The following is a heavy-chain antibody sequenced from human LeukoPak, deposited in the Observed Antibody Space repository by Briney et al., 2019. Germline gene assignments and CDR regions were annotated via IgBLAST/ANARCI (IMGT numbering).Heavy chain of an antibody. CDR1: GASISSGTW. J-gene: IGHJ4*02. CDR3: ASPSGASTS. V-gene: IGHV4-4*02. D-gene: IGHD2-15*01. Sequence: SETLSLTCAVSGASISSGTWWSWVRQPPEKGLEWLGDLFHSGSTHSNTSLKSRVTMSVDNSKNQFSLRLTSVTAADTAVYYCASPSGASTSWGKGTLVTAS. CDR2: LFHSGST.